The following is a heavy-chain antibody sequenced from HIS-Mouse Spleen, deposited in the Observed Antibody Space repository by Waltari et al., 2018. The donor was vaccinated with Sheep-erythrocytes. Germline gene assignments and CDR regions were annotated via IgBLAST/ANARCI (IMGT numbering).Heavy chain of an antibody. CDR3: ARFYGDFTRAFDI. J-gene: IGHJ3*02. V-gene: IGHV1-18*01. CDR1: GYTFTSYG. Sequence: QVQLVQSGAEVKKPGASVKVSCKASGYTFTSYGIRWVRQAPGQGRSWWGGISAYNGNTNYAQKLQGRVTMTTDTSTDTAYMELRSLRSDDTAVYYCARFYGDFTRAFDIWGQGTMVTVSS. CDR2: ISAYNGNT. D-gene: IGHD4-17*01.